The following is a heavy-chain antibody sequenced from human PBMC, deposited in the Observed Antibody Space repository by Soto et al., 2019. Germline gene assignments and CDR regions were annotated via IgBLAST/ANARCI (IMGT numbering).Heavy chain of an antibody. D-gene: IGHD3-9*01. CDR1: GGSISSGGYY. CDR2: IYYSGST. J-gene: IGHJ6*02. CDR3: ARDPRLFVWVRYFESGYYYGMDV. V-gene: IGHV4-31*03. Sequence: TLSLTCTVSGGSISSGGYYWSWIRQHPGKGLEWIGYIYYSGSTYYNPSLKSRVTISVDTSKNQFSLKLSSVTAADTAVYYCARDPRLFVWVRYFESGYYYGMDVWGQGTTVTVSS.